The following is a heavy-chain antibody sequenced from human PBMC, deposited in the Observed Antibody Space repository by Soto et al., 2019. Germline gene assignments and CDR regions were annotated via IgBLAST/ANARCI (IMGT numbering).Heavy chain of an antibody. Sequence: PSETLSLTCTVSGGSISSSSYYWGWIRQPPGKGLEWIGSIYYSGSTYYNPSLKSRVTISVDTSKNQFSLKLISVTAADTSVYYCLRHFSGSYRYRPFFDYWGQGTLVTVS. CDR2: IYYSGST. D-gene: IGHD3-16*02. CDR3: LRHFSGSYRYRPFFDY. V-gene: IGHV4-39*01. CDR1: GGSISSSSYY. J-gene: IGHJ4*02.